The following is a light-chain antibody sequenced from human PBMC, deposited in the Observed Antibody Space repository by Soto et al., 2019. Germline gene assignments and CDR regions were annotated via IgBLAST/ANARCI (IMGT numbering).Light chain of an antibody. Sequence: IAMTQSPATLSASPGERPTLSCRASQSVRSNLAWYQQKTGQAPGLLIYEASTRATGIPARFSGSGSGTDFTLTISSLEPEDFAVYYCQQHANWPLTFGGGTKVDIK. J-gene: IGKJ4*01. V-gene: IGKV3-11*01. CDR1: QSVRSN. CDR3: QQHANWPLT. CDR2: EAS.